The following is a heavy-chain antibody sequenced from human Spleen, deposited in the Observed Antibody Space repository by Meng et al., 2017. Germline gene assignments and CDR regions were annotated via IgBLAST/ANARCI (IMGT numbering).Heavy chain of an antibody. CDR3: ARGGGEYSSGWYVF. D-gene: IGHD6-19*01. CDR2: INPNSGGT. J-gene: IGHJ4*02. Sequence: ASVKVSCKASGYTFPDYWLHWVRQAPGQGLEWMGRINPNSGGTNYAQKFQGRVTMTRDTSISTAYMELSRLRSDDTAVYYCARGGGEYSSGWYVFWGQGTLVTVSS. V-gene: IGHV1-2*06. CDR1: GYTFPDYW.